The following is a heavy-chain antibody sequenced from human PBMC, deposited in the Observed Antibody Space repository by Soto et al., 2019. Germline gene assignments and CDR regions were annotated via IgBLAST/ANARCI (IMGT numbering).Heavy chain of an antibody. Sequence: QVQLVQSGAEVKKPGSSVKVSCKASGGTFSSYAISWVRQAPGQGLEWMGGIIPIFGTANYAQKFQGRVTITADESTSTAYMGLSSLRSEDTAVYYCANSRYYDFWSGYYRYYYGMDVWGQGTTVTVSS. CDR3: ANSRYYDFWSGYYRYYYGMDV. D-gene: IGHD3-3*01. CDR2: IIPIFGTA. J-gene: IGHJ6*02. V-gene: IGHV1-69*01. CDR1: GGTFSSYA.